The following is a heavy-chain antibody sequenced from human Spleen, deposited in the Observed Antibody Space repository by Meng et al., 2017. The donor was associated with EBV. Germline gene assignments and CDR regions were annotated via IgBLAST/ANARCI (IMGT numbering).Heavy chain of an antibody. V-gene: IGHV1-3*01. CDR2: IYAGDGST. CDR1: GYTFSTSA. D-gene: IGHD5-12*01. Sequence: VQLVQCGAEVKKPGASVKLSCKASGYTFSTSAMHWVRQAPGQRLEWMGWIYAGDGSTKYSQRLQDRVTITRDTSASTSYMELSSLGSEDTAVYYCASYTSKGYAIDYWGRGTLVTVSS. J-gene: IGHJ4*02. CDR3: ASYTSKGYAIDY.